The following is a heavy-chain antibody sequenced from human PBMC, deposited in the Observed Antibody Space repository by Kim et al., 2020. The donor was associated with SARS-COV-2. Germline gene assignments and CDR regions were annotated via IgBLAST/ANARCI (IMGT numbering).Heavy chain of an antibody. V-gene: IGHV1-2*06. CDR1: GYTFTGYY. D-gene: IGHD3-22*01. Sequence: ASVKVSCKASGYTFTGYYMHWVRQAPGQGLEWMGRINPNSGGTNYAQKFQGRVTMTRDTSISTAYMELSRLRSDDTAVYYCARVHDSSGYDAFDIWGQGTMVTVSS. J-gene: IGHJ3*02. CDR2: INPNSGGT. CDR3: ARVHDSSGYDAFDI.